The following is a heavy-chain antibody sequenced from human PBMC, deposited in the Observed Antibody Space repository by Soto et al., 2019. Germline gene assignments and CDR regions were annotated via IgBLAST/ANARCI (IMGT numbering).Heavy chain of an antibody. D-gene: IGHD5-12*01. CDR1: GYTFTGYY. CDR2: INPNSGGT. CDR3: ARVPHGYTPFDY. V-gene: IGHV1-2*02. J-gene: IGHJ4*02. Sequence: ASVKVSCKAPGYTFTGYYMHCVRQAPGQGLEWMGWINPNSGGTNYAQKFQGRVTMTRDTSISTAYMELSRLRSDDTAVYYCARVPHGYTPFDYWGQGTLVTVSS.